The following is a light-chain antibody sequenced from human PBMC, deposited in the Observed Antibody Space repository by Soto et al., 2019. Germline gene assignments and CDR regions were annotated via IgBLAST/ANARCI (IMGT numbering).Light chain of an antibody. CDR3: QSYGSSLCGSTV. Sequence: QSVLTQPPSVSGAPGQRVTISCTGSSSNIGAGYDVHWYQQLPGTAPKLLIYGNSNRPSGVPDRFSGSKSGTSASLAITGLQAEDEADYYCQSYGSSLCGSTVFCGGTELTLL. J-gene: IGLJ2*01. V-gene: IGLV1-40*01. CDR1: SSNIGAGYD. CDR2: GNS.